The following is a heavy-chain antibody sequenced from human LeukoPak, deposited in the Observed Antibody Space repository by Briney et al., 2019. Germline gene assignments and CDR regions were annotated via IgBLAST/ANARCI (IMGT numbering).Heavy chain of an antibody. Sequence: SETLSLTCAVYGGSFSGYYWSWIRQPPGKGLEWIGEINHSGSTNYNPSLKSRVTISVDTSKNQFSLKLSSVTAADTAVYYCARASGRWPPGYYFDYWGQGTLVTVSS. J-gene: IGHJ4*02. D-gene: IGHD4-23*01. CDR1: GGSFSGYY. CDR2: INHSGST. CDR3: ARASGRWPPGYYFDY. V-gene: IGHV4-34*01.